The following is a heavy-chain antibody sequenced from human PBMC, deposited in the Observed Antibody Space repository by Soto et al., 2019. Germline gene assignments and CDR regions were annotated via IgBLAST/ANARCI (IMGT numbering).Heavy chain of an antibody. CDR3: ARGYAVNWHTPHY. V-gene: IGHV4-34*01. J-gene: IGHJ4*02. CDR1: DSAYLGFH. D-gene: IGHD4-4*01. Sequence: GTDPQTVAYDDSAYLGFHRSWISQPPGKGLEWIGEINHIGITNYNPSLKSRVTISVDTSKNQFSLKLNSMTAADTAVYYCARGYAVNWHTPHYWGQGTLVTVSS. CDR2: INHIGIT.